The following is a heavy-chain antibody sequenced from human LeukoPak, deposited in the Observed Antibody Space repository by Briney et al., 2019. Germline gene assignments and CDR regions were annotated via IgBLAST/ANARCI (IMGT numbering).Heavy chain of an antibody. Sequence: GGSLRLSCAASGFIFNNYNMNWVRQAPGKGLEWVSSISSSSSYIYYADSVKGRFTISKDNAKNSLYLQMNSLRAEDTALYHCARNNGMDVWGQGTTVIVSS. V-gene: IGHV3-21*04. CDR2: ISSSSSYI. J-gene: IGHJ6*02. CDR1: GFIFNNYN. CDR3: ARNNGMDV.